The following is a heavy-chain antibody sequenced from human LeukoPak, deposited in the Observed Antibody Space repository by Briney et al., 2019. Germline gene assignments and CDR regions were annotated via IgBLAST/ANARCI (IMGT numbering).Heavy chain of an antibody. CDR3: VRVSGSYGY. J-gene: IGHJ4*02. D-gene: IGHD1-26*01. CDR2: ISSNGGST. CDR1: GFTFSSYA. V-gene: IGHV3-64*01. Sequence: PGGSLRLSCAASGFTFSSYAMHWVRQAPGKGLEYVSAISSNGGSTFYANSVKGRFTISRDTSKNTLYLQMDSLRADDMAVYYCVRVSGSYGYWGQGTLVTVSS.